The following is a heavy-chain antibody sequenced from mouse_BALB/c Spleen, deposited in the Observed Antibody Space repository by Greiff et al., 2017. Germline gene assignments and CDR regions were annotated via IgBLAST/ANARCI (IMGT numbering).Heavy chain of an antibody. CDR3: ARGEGYYGSSQYYYAMDY. V-gene: IGHV1S135*01. CDR2: IDPYNGGT. D-gene: IGHD1-1*01. J-gene: IGHJ4*01. Sequence: VQLQQSGPELVKPGASVKVSCKASGYSFTDYNMYWVKQSPGKSLEWIGYIDPYNGGTSYNQKFKGKATLTVDKSSSTAFMHLNSLTSEDSAVYYCARGEGYYGSSQYYYAMDYWGQGTSVTVSS. CDR1: GYSFTDYN.